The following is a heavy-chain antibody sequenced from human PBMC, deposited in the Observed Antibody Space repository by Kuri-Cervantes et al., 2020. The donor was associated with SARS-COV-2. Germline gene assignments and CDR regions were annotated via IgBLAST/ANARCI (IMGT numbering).Heavy chain of an antibody. V-gene: IGHV4-4*07. D-gene: IGHD2-15*01. J-gene: IGHJ4*02. CDR3: ARAKRGYCSGGSCYGGYFDY. Sequence: ESLKISCTLSGGSISGYYWSWIRQSAGKGLEFIGRVYSSGGTNYNPSLESRVTMSVDTAKNQFSLKLSSVTAADTAVYYCARAKRGYCSGGSCYGGYFDYWGQGTPVTVSS. CDR1: GGSISGYY. CDR2: VYSSGGT.